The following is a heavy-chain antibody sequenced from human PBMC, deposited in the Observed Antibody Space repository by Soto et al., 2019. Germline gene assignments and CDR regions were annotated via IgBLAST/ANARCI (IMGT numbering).Heavy chain of an antibody. D-gene: IGHD3-10*01. CDR2: ISSSSSYI. V-gene: IGHV3-21*01. J-gene: IGHJ4*02. Sequence: EVQLVESGGGLVKPGGSLRLSCAASRFTFSSYSMNWVRQAPGKGLEWVSSISSSSSYIYYADSVKGRFTISRDNAKNSLYLQMNSLRAEDTAVYYCARGGVNPLSGICDYWGQGTLVTVSS. CDR1: RFTFSSYS. CDR3: ARGGVNPLSGICDY.